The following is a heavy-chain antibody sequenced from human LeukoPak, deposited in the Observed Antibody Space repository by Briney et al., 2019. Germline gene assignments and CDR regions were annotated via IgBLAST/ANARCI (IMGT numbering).Heavy chain of an antibody. V-gene: IGHV4-4*02. CDR3: SRESGPFCPFGH. CDR2: ISLAGRT. J-gene: IGHJ4*02. D-gene: IGHD1-26*01. Sequence: SETLSLTCGVSGGSITTTNYWSWVRQPPGGGLEWIGEISLAGRTRYYPSLKSRVNISIDESKNRLYLNLASVTAADTAVYYCSRESGPFCPFGHWGQGTLVTVSS. CDR1: GGSITTTNY.